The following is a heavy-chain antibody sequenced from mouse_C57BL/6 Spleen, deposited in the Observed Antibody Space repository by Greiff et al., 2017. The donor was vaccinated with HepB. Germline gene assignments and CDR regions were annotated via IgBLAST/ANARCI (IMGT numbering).Heavy chain of an antibody. CDR2: IRNKANGYTT. CDR3: VKAVSSGSSYTWFAY. CDR1: GFTFNDYQ. J-gene: IGHJ3*01. V-gene: IGHV7-4*01. D-gene: IGHD1-1*01. Sequence: DVMLVESGGGLVQPGASLRLSCAASGFTFNDYQMSWVRQAPGKAPEWLALIRNKANGYTTEYTASVKGRFTISRDNSKNILYLQMNTQRAEDSATYYCVKAVSSGSSYTWFAYWGQGTLVTVSA.